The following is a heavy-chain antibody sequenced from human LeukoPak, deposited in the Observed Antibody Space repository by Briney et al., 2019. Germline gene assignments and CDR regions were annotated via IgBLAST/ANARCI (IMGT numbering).Heavy chain of an antibody. CDR2: ISSSSSTI. CDR3: ARDHHRRLYDSQARDTFDI. J-gene: IGHJ3*02. Sequence: TGGSLRLSCAASGFTFSSYEMNWVRQAPGKGLEWVSYISSSSSTIYYGDSVKGRFTISRDNAKSSLYLQMDSLRAEDTAVYYCARDHHRRLYDSQARDTFDIWGQGTMVTVSS. V-gene: IGHV3-48*01. CDR1: GFTFSSYE. D-gene: IGHD3-22*01.